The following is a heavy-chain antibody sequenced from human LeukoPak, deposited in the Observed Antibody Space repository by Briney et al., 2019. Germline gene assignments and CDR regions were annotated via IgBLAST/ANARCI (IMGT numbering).Heavy chain of an antibody. J-gene: IGHJ3*02. CDR3: TRDFHHFWSGYDAFDI. CDR1: GFTSGEYA. CDR2: IRSIAYGGTT. V-gene: IGHV3-49*04. Sequence: GRCLRPSCTASGFTSGEYAMSWVRQAPGKGREWVGFIRSIAYGGTTEYADSVKGRFTISRDDSKSIAYLQMNSLKTEDTAVYYCTRDFHHFWSGYDAFDIWGQGTMVTVSS. D-gene: IGHD3-3*02.